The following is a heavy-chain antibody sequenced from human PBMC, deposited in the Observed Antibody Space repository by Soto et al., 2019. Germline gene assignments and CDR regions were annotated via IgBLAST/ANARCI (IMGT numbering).Heavy chain of an antibody. CDR1: TFPFNTYS. V-gene: IGHV3-74*03. Sequence: RGPLRLSSPASTFPFNTYSMHWVRQAPGKGLVWVSRINSDGTKTTYADSVKGRFTISRDNAKNTLYLLMNSLRAEDTAVYYCAKEVISYCSRGTCLGKFDSWGQGSLVTVSS. D-gene: IGHD2-15*01. CDR3: AKEVISYCSRGTCLGKFDS. CDR2: INSDGTKT. J-gene: IGHJ4*02.